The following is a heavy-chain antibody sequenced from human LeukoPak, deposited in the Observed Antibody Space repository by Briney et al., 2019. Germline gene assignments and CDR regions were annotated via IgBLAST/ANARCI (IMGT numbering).Heavy chain of an antibody. CDR2: IKSDGSST. V-gene: IGHV3-74*01. CDR1: GFTFSNYW. CDR3: ARESYCSGGSCYHNWFDR. Sequence: LSGGSLRLSCAASGFTFSNYWMHWVRHAPGKGPVWVSRIKSDGSSTRFADSVQGRFTISRDNGKNTLYLQMNSLRAEDTAVYYCARESYCSGGSCYHNWFDRWGQGTLVTVSS. J-gene: IGHJ5*02. D-gene: IGHD2-15*01.